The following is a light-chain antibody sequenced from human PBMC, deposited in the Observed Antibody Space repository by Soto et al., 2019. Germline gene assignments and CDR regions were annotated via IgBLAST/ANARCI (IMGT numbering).Light chain of an antibody. Sequence: DIQMIQSPSTLSASVGDRVTITCRASQTLSSWLAWYHQKPGKAPKLLIYDVSSLESGVPSRFSGSGSGTEFTLTISSLQPDDFATYYCQQYNSYSLTFGGGTKVEIK. CDR2: DVS. J-gene: IGKJ4*01. CDR1: QTLSSW. CDR3: QQYNSYSLT. V-gene: IGKV1-5*01.